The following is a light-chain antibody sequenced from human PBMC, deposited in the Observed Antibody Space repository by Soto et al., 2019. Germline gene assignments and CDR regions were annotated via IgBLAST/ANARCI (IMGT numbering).Light chain of an antibody. CDR1: SSDVGGWNY. CDR3: SSYGGSNTFV. Sequence: QSALTQPPSASGSPGQSVTISCTGTSSDVGGWNYVSWYHQYPGKAPKLLIYQVTKRPSGVPDRFSGSKSDNTASLTVSGLRADDVGLYFCSSYGGSNTFVFGSGTKLTVL. CDR2: QVT. J-gene: IGLJ1*01. V-gene: IGLV2-8*01.